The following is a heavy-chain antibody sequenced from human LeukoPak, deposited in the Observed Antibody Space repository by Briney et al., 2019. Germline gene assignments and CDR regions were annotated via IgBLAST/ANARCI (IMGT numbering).Heavy chain of an antibody. J-gene: IGHJ4*02. D-gene: IGHD5/OR15-5a*01. CDR1: GFIFSSNW. V-gene: IGHV3-7*01. CDR3: ARGRSFYFT. CDR2: INQDGSEK. Sequence: GGFLRLSCAGSGFIFSSNWMTWVRQAPGKGLEWVANINQDGSEKNHVDSVKGRFTISRDNAKKSVYLQMNSLRDEDRAVYYCARGRSFYFTWGQGTLVTVSS.